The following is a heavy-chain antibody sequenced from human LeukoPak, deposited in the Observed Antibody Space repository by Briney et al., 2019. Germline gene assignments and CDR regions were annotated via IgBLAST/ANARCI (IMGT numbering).Heavy chain of an antibody. D-gene: IGHD3-10*01. CDR1: GFTFSNYG. CDR3: AKDPAMVRGVIGWFDP. Sequence: GGSLRLSCAASGFTFSNYGMHWVRQAPGKGLEWVAFIRYDGSNKYYADSVKGRFTISRDSSKNTLYLQMNSLRAEDTAVYYCAKDPAMVRGVIGWFDPWGQGTLVTVSS. J-gene: IGHJ5*02. CDR2: IRYDGSNK. V-gene: IGHV3-30*02.